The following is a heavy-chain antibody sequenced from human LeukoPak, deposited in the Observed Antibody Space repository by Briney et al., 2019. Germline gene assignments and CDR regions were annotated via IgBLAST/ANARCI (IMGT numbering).Heavy chain of an antibody. D-gene: IGHD5-18*01. Sequence: GGSLRVSCAASGFTVSSNYMSWVRQAPGKGLEWVSVIYSGDSTDYADSVKGRFTISRDNSKNTLYLQMNSLRTEDTAVYYCATKRGYSYSIQHWGQGTLVTVSS. V-gene: IGHV3-53*01. CDR1: GFTVSSNY. CDR3: ATKRGYSYSIQH. J-gene: IGHJ1*01. CDR2: IYSGDST.